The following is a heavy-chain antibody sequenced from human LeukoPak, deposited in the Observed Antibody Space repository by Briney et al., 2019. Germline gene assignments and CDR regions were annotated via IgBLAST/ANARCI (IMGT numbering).Heavy chain of an antibody. Sequence: ASVKVSCKASGGTFSSYAISWVRQAPGQGLEWMGGIIPIFGTANYAQKFQGRVTITTDESTSTAYMELSSLRSEDTAVYYCARMWGLYPPNAFDIWGQGTMVTVSS. CDR2: IIPIFGTA. CDR3: ARMWGLYPPNAFDI. J-gene: IGHJ3*02. CDR1: GGTFSSYA. D-gene: IGHD3-10*01. V-gene: IGHV1-69*05.